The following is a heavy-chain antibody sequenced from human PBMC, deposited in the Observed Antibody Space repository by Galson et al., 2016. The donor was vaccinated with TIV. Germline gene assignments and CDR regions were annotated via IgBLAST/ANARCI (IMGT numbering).Heavy chain of an antibody. V-gene: IGHV2-5*01. J-gene: IGHJ5*02. Sequence: VKPTQTLTLTCTFSGFSLSTSGVAVAWIRQPPGKALEWLAVIYWNDDKSYSPSLKSRLILTKDTPKTQVVLPMTDLDPVDTAAYYCAHTRTTAGFHPWGQGTLVTVSS. CDR1: GFSLSTSGVA. CDR2: IYWNDDK. D-gene: IGHD1-1*01. CDR3: AHTRTTAGFHP.